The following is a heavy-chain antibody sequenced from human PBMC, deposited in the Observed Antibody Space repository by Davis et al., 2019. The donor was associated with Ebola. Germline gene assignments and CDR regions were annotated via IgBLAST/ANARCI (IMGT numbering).Heavy chain of an antibody. CDR3: AIIGGWGTPFGD. CDR1: GFTFSTKT. V-gene: IGHV3-23*01. Sequence: GESLNISCAASGFTFSTKTMSWVRQAPGKGLEWVASIRGSGGSTTYADSVQGRFTLSRDNSKNTLYLHMNSLRVEDTAIYYCAIIGGWGTPFGDWGQGTLVTVSS. CDR2: IRGSGGST. J-gene: IGHJ1*01. D-gene: IGHD7-27*01.